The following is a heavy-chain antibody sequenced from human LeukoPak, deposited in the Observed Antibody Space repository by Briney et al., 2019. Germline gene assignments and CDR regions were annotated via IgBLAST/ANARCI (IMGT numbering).Heavy chain of an antibody. V-gene: IGHV3-72*01. J-gene: IGHJ4*02. CDR2: TRNKVNSYTT. CDR3: ARSMYGEGRRIIDFDY. Sequence: GGSLRLSCAAFGFTFSDHYIDWVRQAPGKGPEWVARTRNKVNSYTTAYAASVTGRFTVSRDDSSNSVYLQMNSLKIEDTAAYYCARSMYGEGRRIIDFDYWGQGSLLTVSS. CDR1: GFTFSDHY. D-gene: IGHD4/OR15-4a*01.